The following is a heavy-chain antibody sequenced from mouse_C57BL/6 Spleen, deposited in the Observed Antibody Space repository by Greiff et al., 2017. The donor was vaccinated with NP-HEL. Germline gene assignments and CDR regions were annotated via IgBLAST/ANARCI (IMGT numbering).Heavy chain of an antibody. D-gene: IGHD2-4*01. V-gene: IGHV1-18*01. CDR3: ARTNRGYDYGPWFAY. CDR1: GYTFTDYN. J-gene: IGHJ3*01. Sequence: VQLKESGPELVKPGASVKIPCKASGYTFTDYNMDWVKQSHGKSLEWIGDINPNNGGTIYNQKFKGKATLTVDKSSSTAYMELRSLTSEDTAVYYCARTNRGYDYGPWFAYWGQGTLVTVSA. CDR2: INPNNGGT.